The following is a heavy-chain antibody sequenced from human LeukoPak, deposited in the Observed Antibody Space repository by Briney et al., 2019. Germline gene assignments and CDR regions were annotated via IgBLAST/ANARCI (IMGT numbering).Heavy chain of an antibody. J-gene: IGHJ4*02. V-gene: IGHV3-21*01. CDR2: ISSGSNYI. CDR3: AGALRYFDWLLSFDY. Sequence: GGPLRLSCAASGFTFTSYSMNWVRQAPGKGLEWVSSISSGSNYIYYADSVKGRFTISRDNAKNSLYLQMNSLRAEDTAVYYCAGALRYFDWLLSFDYWGQGTLVTVSS. D-gene: IGHD3-9*01. CDR1: GFTFTSYS.